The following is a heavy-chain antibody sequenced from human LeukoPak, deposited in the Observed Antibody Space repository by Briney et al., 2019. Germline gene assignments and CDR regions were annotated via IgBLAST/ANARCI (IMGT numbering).Heavy chain of an antibody. Sequence: SETLSLTCTVPGGSISSYYWSWIRQPPGKGLEWIGYIYYSGSTNYNPSLKSRVTISVDTSKNQFSLKLSSVTAADTAVYYCARTPTVTTSSLSFDYWGQGTLVTVSS. V-gene: IGHV4-59*08. CDR2: IYYSGST. J-gene: IGHJ4*02. D-gene: IGHD4-17*01. CDR1: GGSISSYY. CDR3: ARTPTVTTSSLSFDY.